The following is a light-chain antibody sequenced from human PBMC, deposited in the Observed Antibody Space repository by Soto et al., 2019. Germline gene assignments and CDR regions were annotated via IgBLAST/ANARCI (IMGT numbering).Light chain of an antibody. J-gene: IGKJ4*01. CDR3: QQYGSSKLT. V-gene: IGKV3-20*01. CDR1: QSVNNDY. Sequence: EIVLTQSPGTLSLSPGERATLSCRASQSVNNDYLAWYQQRPGQAPSLLIYGASSRAPGIPDRFSGSGSETDFTLTISGLQPEDVAVYYCQQYGSSKLTFGGGSKVEIK. CDR2: GAS.